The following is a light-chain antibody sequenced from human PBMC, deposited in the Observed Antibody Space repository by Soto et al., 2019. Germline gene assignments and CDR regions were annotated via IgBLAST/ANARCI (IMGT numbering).Light chain of an antibody. CDR2: GAS. Sequence: ETVLTQSPGTLSLSPGERATLSCRASQSVSRYLAWYQQKPGQAPRVLIYGASSRATGIPDRFSGSGSGTDFTLTISRLEPEDFAVHYCQHYGSSPWTFGQGTKVEIK. J-gene: IGKJ1*01. V-gene: IGKV3-20*01. CDR3: QHYGSSPWT. CDR1: QSVSRY.